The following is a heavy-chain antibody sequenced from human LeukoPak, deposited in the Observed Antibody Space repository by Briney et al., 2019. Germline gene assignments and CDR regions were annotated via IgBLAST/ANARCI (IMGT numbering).Heavy chain of an antibody. CDR3: ARGRNFYVSGHPLYYSYYYYMDV. V-gene: IGHV1-18*01. D-gene: IGHD3-10*01. J-gene: IGHJ6*03. CDR1: GYTFNSHG. Sequence: ASVKVSCKASGYTFNSHGITWVRHAPGQGLEWMGWISVYNGGTNYAQKFQDRVTMTTDSSTTTAFMELRSLRSDDTAIYYCARGRNFYVSGHPLYYSYYYYMDVWGKGTTVTVSS. CDR2: ISVYNGGT.